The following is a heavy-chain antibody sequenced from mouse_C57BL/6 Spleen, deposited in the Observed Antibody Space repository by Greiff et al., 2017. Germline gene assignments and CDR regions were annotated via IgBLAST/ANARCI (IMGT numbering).Heavy chain of an antibody. J-gene: IGHJ4*01. Sequence: QVQLQQSGAELVKPGASVKISCKASGYAFSSYWMNWVKQRPGKGLEWIGRIYPGDGDTNYNGKFKGKATMTANKSSSTAYMQLSSLTSDDSAVYFCARSLMDTDAMDYWGQGTSVTVSS. CDR2: IYPGDGDT. D-gene: IGHD2-2*01. CDR3: ARSLMDTDAMDY. V-gene: IGHV1-80*01. CDR1: GYAFSSYW.